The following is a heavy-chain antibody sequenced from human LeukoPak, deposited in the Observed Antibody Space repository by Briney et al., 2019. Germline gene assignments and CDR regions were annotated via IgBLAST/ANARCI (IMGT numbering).Heavy chain of an antibody. CDR3: AREDGAAQDAFDI. D-gene: IGHD6-6*01. V-gene: IGHV1-18*04. CDR2: ISAYNGNT. CDR1: GYTFTGYY. J-gene: IGHJ3*02. Sequence: ASVKVSCKASGYTFTGYYMHWVRQAPGQGLEWMGWISAYNGNTNYAQKLQGRVTMTTDTSTSTAYMELRSRRSDDTAVYYCAREDGAAQDAFDIWGQGTMVTVSS.